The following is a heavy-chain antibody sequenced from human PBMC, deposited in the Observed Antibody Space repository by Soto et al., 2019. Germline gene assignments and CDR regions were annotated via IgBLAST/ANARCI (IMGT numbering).Heavy chain of an antibody. D-gene: IGHD3-10*01. V-gene: IGHV3-30*18. Sequence: QVQLVESGGGVVQPGRSLRLSCAASGFTFSSYGMHWVRQAPGKGLEWVAVISYDGSNKYYADSVKGRFTISRDNSKNTLYLQMNSLRAEDTALYYCAKDRWGITMVRGVIIEPDYYYYYGMDVWGQGTTVTVSS. CDR3: AKDRWGITMVRGVIIEPDYYYYYGMDV. CDR2: ISYDGSNK. J-gene: IGHJ6*02. CDR1: GFTFSSYG.